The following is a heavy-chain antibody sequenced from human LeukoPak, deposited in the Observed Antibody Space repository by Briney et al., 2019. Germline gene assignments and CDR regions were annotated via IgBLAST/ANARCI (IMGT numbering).Heavy chain of an antibody. CDR3: ARETVAGTFGY. Sequence: SETLSLTCTVSGGSISSYYWSWIRQPAGKGLEWIGRIYTSGSNIYNPSLKSRLTMSADTSKNQFSLKLNSVTAADTAVYYCARETVAGTFGYWGQGTRVTVSS. V-gene: IGHV4-4*07. CDR1: GGSISSYY. CDR2: IYTSGSN. D-gene: IGHD6-19*01. J-gene: IGHJ4*02.